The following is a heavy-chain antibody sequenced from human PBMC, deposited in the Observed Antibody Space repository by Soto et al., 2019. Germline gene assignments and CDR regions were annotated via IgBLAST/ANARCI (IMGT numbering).Heavy chain of an antibody. D-gene: IGHD2-2*01. Sequence: ASVKVSCKASGYTLTSYYLHWVRQAPGQGPEWMGIINPSGGITNDAQKFQDRVTMTSDTSTSTVYMELSSLRSEGTAVYYCAGGISTTRYYYYYGMDVWGQGALVTVSS. J-gene: IGHJ6*02. CDR2: INPSGGIT. CDR1: GYTLTSYY. V-gene: IGHV1-46*01. CDR3: AGGISTTRYYYYYGMDV.